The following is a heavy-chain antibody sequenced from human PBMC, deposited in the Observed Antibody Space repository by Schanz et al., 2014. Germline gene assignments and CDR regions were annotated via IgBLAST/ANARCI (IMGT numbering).Heavy chain of an antibody. Sequence: EVRLVESGGGLVKPGGSLRLSCAASGFTFSSYSMSWVRQAPGKGLGWVSFISSSSDYINYADSVKGRFTISRDNAKNSLYLQMINLRAEDTAFYYCARFRVHYSDFWGQGVLVTVSS. D-gene: IGHD3-10*01. CDR2: ISSSSDYI. V-gene: IGHV3-21*02. CDR1: GFTFSSYS. CDR3: ARFRVHYSDF. J-gene: IGHJ4*02.